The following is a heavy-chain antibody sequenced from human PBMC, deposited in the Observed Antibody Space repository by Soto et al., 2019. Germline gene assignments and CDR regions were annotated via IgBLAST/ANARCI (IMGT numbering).Heavy chain of an antibody. CDR3: ARDLGGWPDY. CDR1: WCTFTGYA. J-gene: IGHJ4*01. Sequence: VSCKAAWCTFTGYAMHWVRQAPGQRLEWMGWINAGNGNTKYSQKFQGRVTITRDTSASTAYMELSSLRSEDTAVYYCARDLGGWPDYWGRGTLVTVSS. D-gene: IGHD2-15*01. CDR2: INAGNGNT. V-gene: IGHV1-3*01.